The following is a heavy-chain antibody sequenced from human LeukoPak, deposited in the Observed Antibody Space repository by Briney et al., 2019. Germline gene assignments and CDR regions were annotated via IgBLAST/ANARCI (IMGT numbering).Heavy chain of an antibody. V-gene: IGHV3-23*01. Sequence: GGSLRLSCAAPGFTFSSYAMSWVRQAPGKGLEWVSAISGSGGSTYYADSVKGRFTISRDNSKNTLYLQMNSLRAEDTAVYYCAKEDYDYVWGSYRSTSYYFDYWGQGTLVTVSS. D-gene: IGHD3-16*02. CDR1: GFTFSSYA. J-gene: IGHJ4*02. CDR3: AKEDYDYVWGSYRSTSYYFDY. CDR2: ISGSGGST.